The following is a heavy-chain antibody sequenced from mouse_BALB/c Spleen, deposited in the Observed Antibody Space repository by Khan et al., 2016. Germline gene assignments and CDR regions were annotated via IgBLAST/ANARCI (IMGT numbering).Heavy chain of an antibody. J-gene: IGHJ3*01. Sequence: QVQLQQSGAELAKPGASVKMSCKASGYTFTSYWMHWVKQRPGQGPEWIGYINPSTGYTEYNQKFKDKATLTADKSSSTAYMQLSSLTSEDSAVYYCARWAYYGNYLFAYWGQGTLVTVSA. V-gene: IGHV1-7*01. D-gene: IGHD2-10*01. CDR2: INPSTGYT. CDR1: GYTFTSYW. CDR3: ARWAYYGNYLFAY.